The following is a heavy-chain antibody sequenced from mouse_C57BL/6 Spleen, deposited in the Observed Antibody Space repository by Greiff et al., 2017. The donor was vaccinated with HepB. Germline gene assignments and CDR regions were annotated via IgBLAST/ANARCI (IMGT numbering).Heavy chain of an antibody. V-gene: IGHV1-81*01. CDR1: GYTFTSYG. Sequence: QVQLKESGAELARPGASVKLSCKASGYTFTSYGISWVKQRTGQGLEWIGEIYPRSGNTYYNEKFKGKATLTADKSSSTAYMELRSLTSEDSAVYFCARKGDYDIDYWGQGTTLTVSS. CDR2: IYPRSGNT. CDR3: ARKGDYDIDY. J-gene: IGHJ2*01. D-gene: IGHD2-4*01.